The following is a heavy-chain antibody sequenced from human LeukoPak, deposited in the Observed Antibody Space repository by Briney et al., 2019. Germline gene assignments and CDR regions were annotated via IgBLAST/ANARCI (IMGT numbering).Heavy chain of an antibody. J-gene: IGHJ5*02. Sequence: TSETLSLTCTVSGGSISSSSYYWGWIRQPPGKGLEWIGSIYYSGSTYYNPSLKSRVTISVDTSKNQFSLKLSSVTAADTAVYYCARAAYYYGSGSYYREDNWFDPWGQGTLVTVSS. CDR3: ARAAYYYGSGSYYREDNWFDP. CDR1: GGSISSSSYY. V-gene: IGHV4-39*07. CDR2: IYYSGST. D-gene: IGHD3-10*01.